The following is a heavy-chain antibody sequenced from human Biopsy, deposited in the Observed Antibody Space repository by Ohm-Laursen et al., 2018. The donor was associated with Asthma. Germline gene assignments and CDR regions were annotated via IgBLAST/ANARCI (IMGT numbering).Heavy chain of an antibody. CDR3: SRDTLGYYFDI. CDR1: GFTFSSFG. D-gene: IGHD7-27*01. J-gene: IGHJ4*02. V-gene: IGHV3-30*19. Sequence: SLRLSCAASGFTFSSFGMHWVRQTPAKGLEWVAVITFDGRTQYYGDSVKGRFTISRDNSKSMLFLQMNSLRPADTAVYYCSRDTLGYYFDIWGRGTLVTVSS. CDR2: ITFDGRTQ.